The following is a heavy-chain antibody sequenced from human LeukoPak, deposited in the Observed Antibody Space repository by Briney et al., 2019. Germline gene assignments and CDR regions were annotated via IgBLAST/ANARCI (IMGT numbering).Heavy chain of an antibody. CDR2: IYYSGST. J-gene: IGHJ4*02. CDR3: ASSPRYGGSFDY. V-gene: IGHV4-39*07. D-gene: IGHD4-23*01. CDR1: GGSISSSSYY. Sequence: PSETLSLTCTVSGGSISSSSYYWGWIRQPPGKGLEWIGSIYYSGSTYYNPSLKSRVTISVDTSKNQFSLKLSSVTAADTAVYYCASSPRYGGSFDYWGQGTLVTVSS.